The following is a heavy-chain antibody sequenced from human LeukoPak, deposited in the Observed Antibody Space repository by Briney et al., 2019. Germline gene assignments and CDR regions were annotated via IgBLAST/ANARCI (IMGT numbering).Heavy chain of an antibody. J-gene: IGHJ4*02. CDR2: VFSNDEK. CDR1: GFSLSARRVG. V-gene: IGHV2-26*01. Sequence: SGPVLLNPTATLTLTCTVSGFSLSARRVGVGWIRQPPGKALEWLAHVFSNDEKSYSTSLKSRLTISKDTSKSQVVLTMTNMDPVDTATYFCARGNYFDSWGQGTLVTVSS. CDR3: ARGNYFDS. D-gene: IGHD3-10*01.